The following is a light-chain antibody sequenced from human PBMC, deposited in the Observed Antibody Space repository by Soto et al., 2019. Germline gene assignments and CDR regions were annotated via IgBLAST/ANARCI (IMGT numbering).Light chain of an antibody. CDR1: ESVSTY. J-gene: IGKJ1*01. CDR3: QQYGSSPRT. Sequence: EIVLTQSPATLSLSPGERATLSCRATESVSTYLAWYQQKPGRAPRLLIYDASKRATGIPARFSGSGSGTGFTLTISRLEPEDFAVYYCQQYGSSPRTFGQGTKVDIK. V-gene: IGKV3-20*01. CDR2: DAS.